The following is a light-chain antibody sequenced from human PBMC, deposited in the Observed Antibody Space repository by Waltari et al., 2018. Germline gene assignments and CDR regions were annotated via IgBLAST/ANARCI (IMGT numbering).Light chain of an antibody. Sequence: DIQMTQSPSSVSASVGDTVTITCRASQDISNQLTWYQQKPGKAPKFLIYDASTLESGVPSRFRGSGSGTDFTLTVRSLQPEDFATDYCQETNTFPITFGQGTRLEIK. CDR1: QDISNQ. CDR2: DAS. J-gene: IGKJ5*01. CDR3: QETNTFPIT. V-gene: IGKV1D-12*01.